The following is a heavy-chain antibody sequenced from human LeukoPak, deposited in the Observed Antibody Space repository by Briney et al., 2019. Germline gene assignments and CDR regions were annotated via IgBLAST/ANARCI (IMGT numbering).Heavy chain of an antibody. Sequence: GGSLRLSCAASGFTVSSYAMHRVRQAPGKGQEGVAVISYDGSNKYYADSVKGRFTISRDNSKNTLYLQMNSLRAEDTAVYYCARDLQPQSQSGYSSSWYAEYFQHWGQGTLVTVSS. J-gene: IGHJ1*01. CDR3: ARDLQPQSQSGYSSSWYAEYFQH. CDR1: GFTVSSYA. D-gene: IGHD6-13*01. CDR2: ISYDGSNK. V-gene: IGHV3-30-3*01.